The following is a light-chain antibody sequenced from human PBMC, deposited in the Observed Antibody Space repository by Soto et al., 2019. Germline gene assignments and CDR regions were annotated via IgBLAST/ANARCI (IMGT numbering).Light chain of an antibody. CDR2: KAS. Sequence: DIQMTQSPSTLSASVGDRVTITCRASQSISIWLAWYQQKPGKAPKLLIYKASSLESGVPSRFSGSGSGTEFTLTISSLQPDDSAAYYCQQYNSYWTFGQGTKVEIK. J-gene: IGKJ1*01. V-gene: IGKV1-5*03. CDR3: QQYNSYWT. CDR1: QSISIW.